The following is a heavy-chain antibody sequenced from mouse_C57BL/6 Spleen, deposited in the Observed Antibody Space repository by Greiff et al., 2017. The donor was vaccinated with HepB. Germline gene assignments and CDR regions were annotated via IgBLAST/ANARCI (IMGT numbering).Heavy chain of an antibody. V-gene: IGHV1-19*01. Sequence: EVQLQESGPVLVKPGASVKMSCKASGYTFTDYYMNWVKQSHGKSLEWIGVINPYNGGTSYNQKFKGKATLTVDKSSSTAYMELNSLTSEDSAVYYCARRHYGSSPYWYFDVWGTGTTVTVSS. D-gene: IGHD1-1*01. CDR3: ARRHYGSSPYWYFDV. J-gene: IGHJ1*03. CDR1: GYTFTDYY. CDR2: INPYNGGT.